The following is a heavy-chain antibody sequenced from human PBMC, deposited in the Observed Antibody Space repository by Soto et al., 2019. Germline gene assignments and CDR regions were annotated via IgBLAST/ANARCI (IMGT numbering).Heavy chain of an antibody. CDR1: GFTFSSYA. J-gene: IGHJ4*02. V-gene: IGHV3-30-3*01. Sequence: QVHLVESGGGVVQPGRSLRLSCAASGFTFSSYAIHWVRQVPGTGLEWVAVISYTGGDYYYADSVKGRFTISRDNSKNTLYLQMNSLRAEDTAIYYCARDRDVAAAAYYFDNWGQGTLVTVSS. CDR3: ARDRDVAAAAYYFDN. D-gene: IGHD6-13*01. CDR2: ISYTGGDY.